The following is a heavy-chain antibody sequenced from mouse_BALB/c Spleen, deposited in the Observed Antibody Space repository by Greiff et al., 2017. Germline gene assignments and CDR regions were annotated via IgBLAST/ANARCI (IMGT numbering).Heavy chain of an antibody. CDR3: ARGGGPYYFDY. J-gene: IGHJ2*01. V-gene: IGHV5-17*02. CDR1: GFTFSSFG. Sequence: EVHLVESGGGLVQPGGSRKLSCAASGFTFSSFGMHWVRQAPEKGLEWVAYISSGSSTIYYADTVKGRFTISRDNPKNTLFLQMTSLRSEDTAMYYCARGGGPYYFDYWGQGTTLTVSS. CDR2: ISSGSSTI.